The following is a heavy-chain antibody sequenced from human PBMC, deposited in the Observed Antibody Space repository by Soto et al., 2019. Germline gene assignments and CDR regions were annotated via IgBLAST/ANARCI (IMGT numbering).Heavy chain of an antibody. V-gene: IGHV3-33*01. Sequence: PGGSLRLSCGASGFTFTNYGIHWVRQAPGKGLEWVAIIWSNANNKFYGDSVKGRFTISRDNSKNTLYLQMDSLRAEDTAVYYCARDASKDCLGGSGGSCYLDYWGQGTLVTVSS. CDR3: ARDASKDCLGGSGGSCYLDY. J-gene: IGHJ4*02. CDR1: GFTFTNYG. CDR2: IWSNANNK. D-gene: IGHD2-15*01.